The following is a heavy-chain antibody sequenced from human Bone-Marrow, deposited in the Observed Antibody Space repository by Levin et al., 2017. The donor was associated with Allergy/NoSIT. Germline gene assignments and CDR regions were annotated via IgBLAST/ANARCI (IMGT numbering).Heavy chain of an antibody. CDR2: ISGSGGST. CDR3: AKFGDVNWNYGVYYYGMDV. J-gene: IGHJ6*02. V-gene: IGHV3-23*01. CDR1: GFTFSSYA. D-gene: IGHD1-7*01. Sequence: GESLKISCAASGFTFSSYAMSWVRQAPGKGLEWVSAISGSGGSTYYADSVKGRFTISRDNSKNTLYLQMNSLRAEDTAVYYCAKFGDVNWNYGVYYYGMDVWGQGTTVTVSS.